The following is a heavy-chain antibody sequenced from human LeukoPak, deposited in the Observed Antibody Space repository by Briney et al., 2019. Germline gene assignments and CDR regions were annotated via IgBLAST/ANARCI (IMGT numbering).Heavy chain of an antibody. V-gene: IGHV4-34*01. CDR3: ARRKAKTPNYFDY. J-gene: IGHJ4*02. Sequence: SETLSLTCAVYGGSFSGYYWSWIRQPPGKGLEWIGEINDSGTSNYNPSLKSRVTISLDTSKNQFSLKLTSVTAADTAIYYCARRKAKTPNYFDYWGQGALVTVSS. CDR1: GGSFSGYY. CDR2: INDSGTS.